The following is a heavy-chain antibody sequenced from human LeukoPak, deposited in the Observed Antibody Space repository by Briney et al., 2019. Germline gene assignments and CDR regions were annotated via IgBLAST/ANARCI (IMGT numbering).Heavy chain of an antibody. CDR2: ISSSGSCT. J-gene: IGHJ4*02. D-gene: IGHD6-13*01. CDR3: AAGTAADF. Sequence: GGSLRLSCVVSGIPFSDYYMNWIRQAPGKGLEWISSISSSGSCTDYADSVKGRFTISRDNAKSALYLQLNSLRLEDKAVYYCAAGTAADFWGQGTLVTVSS. CDR1: GIPFSDYY. V-gene: IGHV3-11*03.